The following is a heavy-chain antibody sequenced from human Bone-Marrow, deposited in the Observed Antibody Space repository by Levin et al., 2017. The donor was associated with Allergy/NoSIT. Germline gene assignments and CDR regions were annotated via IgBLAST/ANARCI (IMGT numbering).Heavy chain of an antibody. V-gene: IGHV3-11*01. J-gene: IGHJ6*02. CDR1: GFNFFNDY. CDR2: ISHTSNTI. CDR3: ARAFSTGGMEV. D-gene: IGHD2/OR15-2a*01. Sequence: GGSLRLSCVASGFNFFNDYMTWIRQAPGKGLEWVLFISHTSNTINYADSVKGRSTISRDNRKNLLFLQMNNLTADDTAVYYCARAFSTGGMEVWGQGTPVTVSS.